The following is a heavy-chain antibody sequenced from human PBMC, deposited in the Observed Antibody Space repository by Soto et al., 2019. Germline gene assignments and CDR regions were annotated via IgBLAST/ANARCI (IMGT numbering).Heavy chain of an antibody. D-gene: IGHD5-18*01. CDR3: VRSKGGYSYGTPFDY. Sequence: GGSLRLSCAASGFTFDDYAMHWVRQVLGKGLEWVSSISWNSGNIGYADSVKGRFTTSRDNAKNSLYLQMNGLRPEDTALYYSVRSKGGYSYGTPFDYWGQGTLVTVSS. J-gene: IGHJ4*02. CDR1: GFTFDDYA. CDR2: ISWNSGNI. V-gene: IGHV3-9*01.